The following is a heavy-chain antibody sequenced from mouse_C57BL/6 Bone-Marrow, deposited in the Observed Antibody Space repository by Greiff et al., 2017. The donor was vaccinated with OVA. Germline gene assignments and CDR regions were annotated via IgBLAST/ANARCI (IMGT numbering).Heavy chain of an antibody. J-gene: IGHJ3*01. CDR3: KNGYDEAWFAY. CDR1: GFNIKDDY. Sequence: EVQLQQSGAELVRPGASVKLSCTASGFNIKDDYMHWVKQRPEQGLEWIGWIDPENGDTEYASKFQGKATITADTSSNTAYLQLSSLTSEDTAVYYCKNGYDEAWFAYWGQGTLVTVSA. V-gene: IGHV14-4*01. D-gene: IGHD2-2*01. CDR2: IDPENGDT.